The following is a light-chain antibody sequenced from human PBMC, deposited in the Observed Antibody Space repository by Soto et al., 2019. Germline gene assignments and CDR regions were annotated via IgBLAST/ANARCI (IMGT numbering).Light chain of an antibody. V-gene: IGLV2-14*01. CDR1: SSDVGGYNY. J-gene: IGLJ1*01. CDR3: SSYTSSSTQV. CDR2: DVS. Sequence: QSVLTQPASVSGSPGQSITISCTGTSSDVGGYNYVSWYQQHPGKAPKLMIHDVSNRPSGVSNRFSGSKSGNTASLTISGLQAEDEADYYCSSYTSSSTQVFGTGTKVTVL.